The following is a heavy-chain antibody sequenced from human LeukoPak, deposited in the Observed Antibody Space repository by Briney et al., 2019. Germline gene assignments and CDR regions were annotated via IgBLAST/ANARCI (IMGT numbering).Heavy chain of an antibody. J-gene: IGHJ4*02. Sequence: SETLSLTCAVSGGSISSGDYYWSWIRLPPGKGLEWIGYIYYSGSTYYNPSLKSRVTISVDTSKNQFSLKLSSVTAADTAVYYCASYSGYGGIYDYWGQGTLVTVSS. CDR3: ASYSGYGGIYDY. CDR1: GGSISSGDYY. V-gene: IGHV4-30-4*01. D-gene: IGHD5-12*01. CDR2: IYYSGST.